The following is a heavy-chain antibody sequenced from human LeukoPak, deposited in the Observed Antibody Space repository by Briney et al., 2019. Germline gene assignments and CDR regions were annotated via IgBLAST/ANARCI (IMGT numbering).Heavy chain of an antibody. D-gene: IGHD3-22*01. CDR1: GYSISSGYY. V-gene: IGHV4-38-2*02. J-gene: IGHJ4*02. Sequence: SETLSLTCTVSGYSISSGYYWGWIRQPPGKGLEWIGSIYHSGSTYYNPSLKSRVTISVDTSKSQFSLKLSSVTAADTAVYYCARASYSYDISGWVPFDYWGQGTLVTVSS. CDR2: IYHSGST. CDR3: ARASYSYDISGWVPFDY.